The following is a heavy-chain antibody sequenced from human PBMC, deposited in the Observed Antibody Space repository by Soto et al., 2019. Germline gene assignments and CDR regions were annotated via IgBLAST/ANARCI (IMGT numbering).Heavy chain of an antibody. D-gene: IGHD6-19*01. J-gene: IGHJ6*02. CDR1: GGSISSSSYY. V-gene: IGHV4-39*01. Sequence: SETLSLTCTVSGGSISSSSYYWGWIRQPPGKGLEWIGSIYYSGSTYYSPSLKSRVTISVDTSKNQFSLKLSSVTAADTAVYYCERVAVAGIYYYGMDVWGQGTTVTVSS. CDR3: ERVAVAGIYYYGMDV. CDR2: IYYSGST.